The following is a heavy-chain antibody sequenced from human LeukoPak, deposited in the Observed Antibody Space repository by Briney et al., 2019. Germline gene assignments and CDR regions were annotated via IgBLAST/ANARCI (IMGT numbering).Heavy chain of an antibody. CDR1: GFTFGSYS. D-gene: IGHD3-10*01. J-gene: IGHJ4*02. CDR3: ARVGYYYGSGSYYPFDY. V-gene: IGHV3-21*01. Sequence: GGSLRLSCAASGFTFGSYSMNWVRQAPGKGLEWVSSISSSSSYIYYADSVKGRFTISRDNAKNSLYLQMNSLRAEDTAVYYCARVGYYYGSGSYYPFDYWGQGTLVTVSS. CDR2: ISSSSSYI.